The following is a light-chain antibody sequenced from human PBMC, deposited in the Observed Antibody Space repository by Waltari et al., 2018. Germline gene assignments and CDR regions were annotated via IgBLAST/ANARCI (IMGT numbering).Light chain of an antibody. J-gene: IGLJ2*01. Sequence: QSVLTQPPSVSAAPGQKVTISCSGSSSNIGNDYVSWYQQLPGTAPQLFIYENNKRPSGIPDRFSGSKSGTSATLGITGLQTGDEADYYCGTWDTSLSALIFGGGTKLTVL. CDR2: ENN. CDR1: SSNIGNDY. V-gene: IGLV1-51*02. CDR3: GTWDTSLSALI.